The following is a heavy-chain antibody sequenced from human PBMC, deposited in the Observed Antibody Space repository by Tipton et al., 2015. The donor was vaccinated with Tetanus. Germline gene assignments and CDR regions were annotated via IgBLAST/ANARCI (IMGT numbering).Heavy chain of an antibody. CDR1: GGSFSGYY. CDR2: INHSGST. V-gene: IGHV4-34*01. D-gene: IGHD2-15*01. CDR3: ARVYCSGGSCYDGWGD. Sequence: TLSLTCAVYGGSFSGYYWSWIRQPPGKGLEWIGEINHSGSTNYNPSLKSRVTISVDTSKNQLSLKLSSVTAADTAVYYCARVYCSGGSCYDGWGDWGQGTLVTVSS. J-gene: IGHJ4*02.